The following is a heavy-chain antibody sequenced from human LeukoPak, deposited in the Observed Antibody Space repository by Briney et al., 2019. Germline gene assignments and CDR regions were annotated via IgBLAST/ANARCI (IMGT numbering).Heavy chain of an antibody. J-gene: IGHJ4*02. V-gene: IGHV3-21*01. CDR1: GFTFSNHG. CDR3: ARGYCSGTTCPWGY. Sequence: KPGGSLRLSCTASGFTFSNHGMNWVRQAPGKGLEWVSFTDTSGNYIYYGDSVKGRFTISRDNAKNSLFLQMNSLRAEDTAVYYCARGYCSGTTCPWGYWGQGTLVTVSS. D-gene: IGHD2-2*01. CDR2: TDTSGNYI.